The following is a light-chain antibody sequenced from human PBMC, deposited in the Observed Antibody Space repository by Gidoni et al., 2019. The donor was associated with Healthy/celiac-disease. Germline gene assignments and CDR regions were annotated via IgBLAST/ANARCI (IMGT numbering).Light chain of an antibody. Sequence: QSVLTQPPSAPGAPGPRVTISCTGSSSNIGAGYDVHWYQQLPGTAPKLLIYGNSNRPSGVPDRFSGSKSGTSASLAITGLQAEDEADYYCQSYDSSLSAYVVFGGGTKLTVL. J-gene: IGLJ2*01. V-gene: IGLV1-40*01. CDR1: SSNIGAGYD. CDR2: GNS. CDR3: QSYDSSLSAYVV.